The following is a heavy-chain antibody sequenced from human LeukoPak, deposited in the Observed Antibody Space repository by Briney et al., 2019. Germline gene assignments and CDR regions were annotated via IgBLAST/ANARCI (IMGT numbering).Heavy chain of an antibody. CDR2: IWYDGSNK. CDR1: GFTFSSYG. J-gene: IGHJ4*02. V-gene: IGHV3-33*01. D-gene: IGHD6-19*01. CDR3: ARGRFSSGQQTDY. Sequence: GGSLRLSCAASGFTFSSYGMHWVRQAPGKGLEWVAVIWYDGSNKYYADSVKGRFTISRDNSKNTLYLQMNSLRAEDTAVYYCARGRFSSGQQTDYWGQGTLVTVSS.